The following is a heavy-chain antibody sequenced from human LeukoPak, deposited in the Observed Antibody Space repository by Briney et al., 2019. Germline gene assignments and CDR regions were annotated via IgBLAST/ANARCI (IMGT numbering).Heavy chain of an antibody. CDR2: ITSSSRTI. CDR1: GFTFSTYS. V-gene: IGHV3-48*02. J-gene: IGHJ4*02. D-gene: IGHD4/OR15-4a*01. Sequence: GGSLRLSCAASGFTFSTYSMNWVRQAPEKGLEWVSYITSSSRTIYYADSVKGRFTISRDNAKNSLFLQMNSLRDEDTAVYSCARGGDGAPFYPDYWGQGTLVTVSS. CDR3: ARGGDGAPFYPDY.